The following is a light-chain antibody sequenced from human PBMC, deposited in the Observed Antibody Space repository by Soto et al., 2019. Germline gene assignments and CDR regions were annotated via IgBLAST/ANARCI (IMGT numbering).Light chain of an antibody. CDR2: AAF. V-gene: IGKV1-27*01. J-gene: IGKJ1*01. CDR3: QKYNSAPWA. CDR1: QAINNY. Sequence: DFQMTQSPSSLSASVGDRVTITCRATQAINNYVAWYQQKPGKAPNLLIYAAFTLHSGVPSRFSGSGSGTDFPLTISSLQPEDVAIYYCQKYNSAPWAFGQGTKVEVK.